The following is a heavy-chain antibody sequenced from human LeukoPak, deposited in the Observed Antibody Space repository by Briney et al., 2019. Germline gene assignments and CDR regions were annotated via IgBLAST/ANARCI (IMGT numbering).Heavy chain of an antibody. D-gene: IGHD3-22*01. V-gene: IGHV5-51*01. Sequence: GESLKISCKGSGYSFTSYWIGWVRQMPGKGLEWMGIIYPGDSDTRYSPSFQGQVTISADKSISTAYLQWSSLKASDTAMYYCAVNYYDSSGYSAPWYWGQGTLVTVSS. CDR3: AVNYYDSSGYSAPWY. CDR2: IYPGDSDT. J-gene: IGHJ4*02. CDR1: GYSFTSYW.